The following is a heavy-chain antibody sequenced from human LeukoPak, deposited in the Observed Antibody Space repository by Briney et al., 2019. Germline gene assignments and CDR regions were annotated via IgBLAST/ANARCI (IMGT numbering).Heavy chain of an antibody. CDR1: GYSFTSYW. D-gene: IGHD3-22*01. CDR3: ARRFYYAHQYYFDN. J-gene: IGHJ4*02. CDR2: IYPGDSDT. V-gene: IGHV5-51*01. Sequence: GEALKISCKGSGYSFTSYWIGWVRQMPGKGLEWMVIIYPGDSDTRYSPSFQGQVTISADKSISTAYVQRSSLKAPGTAMYYCARRFYYAHQYYFDNWGQGTLVTVSS.